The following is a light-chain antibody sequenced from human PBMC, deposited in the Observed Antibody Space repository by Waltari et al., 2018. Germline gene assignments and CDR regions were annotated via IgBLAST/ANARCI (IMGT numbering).Light chain of an antibody. V-gene: IGLV2-11*02. CDR1: SSDVGGYSY. Sequence: QSALTQPRSVSGSPGQSVTIPGTGTSSDVGGYSYVSWYQQNPGKAPKLMIYDVSKRPSGVPDRFSGSKSGNTASLTISGLQAEDDGDYYCCSYRGSFVFGTGTKVTVL. J-gene: IGLJ1*01. CDR3: CSYRGSFV. CDR2: DVS.